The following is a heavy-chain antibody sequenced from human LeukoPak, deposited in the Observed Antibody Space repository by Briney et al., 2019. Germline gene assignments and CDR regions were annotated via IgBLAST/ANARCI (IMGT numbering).Heavy chain of an antibody. V-gene: IGHV4-59*12. CDR3: ARGSEFVHDAFDI. CDR1: GGSISSYY. J-gene: IGHJ3*02. Sequence: SETLSLTCTVSGGSISSYYWSWIRQPPGKGLEWIGYIYHSGSTYYNPSLKSRVTISVDRSKNQFSLKLSSVTAADTAVYYCARGSEFVHDAFDIWGQGTMVTVSS. D-gene: IGHD6-6*01. CDR2: IYHSGST.